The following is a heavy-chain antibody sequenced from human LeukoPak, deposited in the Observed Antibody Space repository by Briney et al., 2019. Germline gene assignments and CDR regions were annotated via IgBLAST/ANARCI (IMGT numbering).Heavy chain of an antibody. CDR3: VAMFSSDYFDS. CDR2: IHNSGIT. D-gene: IGHD3-22*01. J-gene: IGHJ4*02. V-gene: IGHV4-59*03. CDR1: DESIRSHY. Sequence: PSETLSLTCSVSDESIRSHYWGWVRQPPGKGLEWIAYIHNSGITNYNPFLKSRVTISVDTPKNQFSLKLSSVTAADTAIYYFVAMFSSDYFDSWAQGILGPESS.